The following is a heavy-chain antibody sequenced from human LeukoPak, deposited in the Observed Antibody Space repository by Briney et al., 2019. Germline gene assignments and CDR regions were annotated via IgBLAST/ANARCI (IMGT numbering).Heavy chain of an antibody. CDR2: INPNSGST. CDR3: ARGKIVVVPAGRGKNWFDP. J-gene: IGHJ5*02. CDR1: GYTFTVYY. D-gene: IGHD2-2*01. Sequence: ASVKVSCKASGYTFTVYYMHWVRQAPGQGLEWVGWINPNSGSTNYAQTFQGRVTMTRDTSISPAYMELGRLRPDDTAVYYCARGKIVVVPAGRGKNWFDPWGQGTLVTVSS. V-gene: IGHV1-2*02.